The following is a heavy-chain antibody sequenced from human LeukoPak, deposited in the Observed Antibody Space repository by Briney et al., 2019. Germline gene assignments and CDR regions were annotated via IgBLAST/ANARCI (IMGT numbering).Heavy chain of an antibody. CDR3: ARDRGNSDPGDWFDS. V-gene: IGHV3-48*04. Sequence: GGSLRLSCAASGFTFSSYAMHWVRQAPGKGLEWVSYISGSGSTVYYAASVRGRFTISRDNAKNSLFLQMNSLRAEDTAVYYCARDRGNSDPGDWFDSWGQGTLVTVSS. J-gene: IGHJ5*01. CDR1: GFTFSSYA. CDR2: ISGSGSTV. D-gene: IGHD4-23*01.